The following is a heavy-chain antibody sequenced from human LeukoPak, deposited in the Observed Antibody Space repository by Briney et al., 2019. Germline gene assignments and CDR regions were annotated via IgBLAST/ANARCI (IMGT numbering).Heavy chain of an antibody. J-gene: IGHJ4*02. CDR1: GLTFSSYS. Sequence: GGSLRLSCAASGLTFSSYSMNWVRQAPGKGLEWVSSISTSGGYIYYADSVKGRFTMSRDNAKNSLYLQMDSLRAEDTAVYYCARDLVLSRSVGASEKVDYWGQGTLVTVSS. CDR2: ISTSGGYI. CDR3: ARDLVLSRSVGASEKVDY. D-gene: IGHD1-26*01. V-gene: IGHV3-21*01.